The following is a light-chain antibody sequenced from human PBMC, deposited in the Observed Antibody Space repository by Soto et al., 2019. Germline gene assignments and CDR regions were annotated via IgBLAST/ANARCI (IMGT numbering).Light chain of an antibody. J-gene: IGKJ1*01. CDR3: LQYDSYSWA. V-gene: IGKV1-5*01. Sequence: DTQMTQSPSALSASVGDRVTINCRASRSISNWLAWYQQKPGKAPKLLIFDASSLQSGVPSRFSGSGSGTEFTLTISSLQPDDFATYYCLQYDSYSWAFGQGTKVEI. CDR1: RSISNW. CDR2: DAS.